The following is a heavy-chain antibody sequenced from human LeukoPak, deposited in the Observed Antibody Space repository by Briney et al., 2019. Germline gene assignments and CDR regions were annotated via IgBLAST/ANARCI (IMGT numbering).Heavy chain of an antibody. J-gene: IGHJ4*02. Sequence: GESLQISCKGSGYSFTSYWIGWVRQMPGKGLEWMGIIYPGDSDTRYSPSFQGQVTISAGKSISTAYLQWSSLKASDTAMYYCARQSSSWFQNTPYYFDYWGQGTLVTVSS. CDR1: GYSFTSYW. CDR2: IYPGDSDT. D-gene: IGHD6-13*01. CDR3: ARQSSSWFQNTPYYFDY. V-gene: IGHV5-51*01.